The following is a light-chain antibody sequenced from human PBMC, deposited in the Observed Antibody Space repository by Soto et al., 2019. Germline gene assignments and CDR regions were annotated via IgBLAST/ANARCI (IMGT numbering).Light chain of an antibody. J-gene: IGKJ1*01. CDR3: KQYHMWWT. CDR2: GVS. CDR1: QSVSSY. V-gene: IGKV3D-15*01. Sequence: TQSPATLSVSPGHTATLSCRASQSVSSYLAWYQQKAGQAPRLLIYGVSTRATGIPARFSGSGSETEFTLTIRSLQSEDFAVYYCKQYHMWWTCGQGTKVDIK.